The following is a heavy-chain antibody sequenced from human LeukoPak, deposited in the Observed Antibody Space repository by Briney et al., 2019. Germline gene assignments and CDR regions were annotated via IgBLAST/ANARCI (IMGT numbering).Heavy chain of an antibody. D-gene: IGHD3-3*01. CDR3: ARFPGDYDFWSGYYFDY. Sequence: GGSLRLSCAASGFTFSSYAMLWVRQAPGKGLEWVAVISYDGSNKYYADSVKGRFTISRDNSKNTLYLQMNSLRAEDTAVYYCARFPGDYDFWSGYYFDYWGQGTLVTVSS. V-gene: IGHV3-30*01. CDR1: GFTFSSYA. CDR2: ISYDGSNK. J-gene: IGHJ4*02.